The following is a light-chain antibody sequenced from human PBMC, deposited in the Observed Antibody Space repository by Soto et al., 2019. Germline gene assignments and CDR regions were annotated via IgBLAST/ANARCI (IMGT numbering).Light chain of an antibody. Sequence: EFVLTQSPFTLSLSPGETATLCCRSSQTVRNNYLAWYQQKPGQAPRLLIYDASSRATGIPDRFSGGGSGTDFTLTISRLEPEDFAVYYCQQFSSYPLTVGEGTQVDI. J-gene: IGKJ4*01. CDR1: QTVRNNY. CDR2: DAS. CDR3: QQFSSYPLT. V-gene: IGKV3-20*01.